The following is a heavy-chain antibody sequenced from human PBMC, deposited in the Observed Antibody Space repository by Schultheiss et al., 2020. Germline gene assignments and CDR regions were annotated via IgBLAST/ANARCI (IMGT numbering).Heavy chain of an antibody. J-gene: IGHJ6*02. CDR2: IYYSGST. CDR1: GGSVSSGRYY. Sequence: SETLSLTCTVSGGSVSSGRYYWSWIRQPPGKGLEWIGYIYYSGSTYYNPSLKSRVTISVDTSKNQFSLKLSSVTAADTAVYYCARGRCSGGSCYAAYYYYGMDVWGQGTTVTVSS. V-gene: IGHV4-61*01. D-gene: IGHD2-15*01. CDR3: ARGRCSGGSCYAAYYYYGMDV.